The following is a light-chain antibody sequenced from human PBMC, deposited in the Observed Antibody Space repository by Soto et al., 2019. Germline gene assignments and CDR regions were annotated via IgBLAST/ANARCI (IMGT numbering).Light chain of an antibody. CDR1: SGSIASNS. CDR3: QSYDSSNHVV. Sequence: NFMPTQPHSVSESPGKTVTISCTRSSGSIASNSVQWYQQRPGSSPTTVIYEDNQRPSGVPDRFSGSIDSSSNSASLTISGLKTEDEADYYCQSYDSSNHVVFGGGTKLTVL. V-gene: IGLV6-57*01. CDR2: EDN. J-gene: IGLJ2*01.